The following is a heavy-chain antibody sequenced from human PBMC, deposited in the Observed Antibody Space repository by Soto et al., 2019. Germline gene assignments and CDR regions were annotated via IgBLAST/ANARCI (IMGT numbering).Heavy chain of an antibody. CDR1: GFTFNSYA. CDR2: ISRSGDGP. CDR3: ARNYFFDS. J-gene: IGHJ4*02. V-gene: IGHV3-23*01. Sequence: EVQLLESGGGLVQPGGSLRLSCAASGFTFNSYAMSWVRQAPGKGLEWVSSISRSGDGPYYADSVKGRFTISRDNSQNTLFLLMNSLRADDTALYYCARNYFFDSWGQGAPVTVSS.